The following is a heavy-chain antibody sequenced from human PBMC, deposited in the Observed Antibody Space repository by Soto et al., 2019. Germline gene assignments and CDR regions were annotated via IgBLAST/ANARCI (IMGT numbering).Heavy chain of an antibody. CDR2: IYYSGST. J-gene: IGHJ6*02. CDR3: ARDLWFGESAYYGMDV. CDR1: GGSISSYY. Sequence: SETLSLTCTVSGGSISSYYWSWIRQPPGKGLEWIGYIYYSGSTNYNPSLKSRVTISVETSTNQFSLKLSSVTDADTAVYYCARDLWFGESAYYGMDVWGQGTTVTVSS. V-gene: IGHV4-59*01. D-gene: IGHD3-10*01.